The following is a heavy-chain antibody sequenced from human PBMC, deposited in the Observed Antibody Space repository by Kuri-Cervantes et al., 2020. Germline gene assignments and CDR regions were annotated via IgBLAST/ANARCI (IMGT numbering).Heavy chain of an antibody. V-gene: IGHV1-69*06. CDR1: GYTFTSYD. J-gene: IGHJ4*02. CDR3: ARNMVRGVVNFDY. CDR2: IIPIFGTA. Sequence: SVKVSCKASGYTFTSYDINWVRQATGQGLEWMGGIIPIFGTANYAQKFQGRVTITADKSTSTAYMELSSLRSEDTAVYYCARNMVRGVVNFDYWGQGTLVTVSS. D-gene: IGHD3-10*01.